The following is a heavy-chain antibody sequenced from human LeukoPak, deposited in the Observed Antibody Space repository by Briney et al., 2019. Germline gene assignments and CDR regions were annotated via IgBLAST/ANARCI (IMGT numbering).Heavy chain of an antibody. J-gene: IGHJ3*02. CDR2: ISSSSSYM. Sequence: PGGSLRLSCAASGFTFSSYSMNWVRQAPGKGLEWVSSISSSSSYMYYADSVKGRFTISRDNAKNSLYLQMNSLRAEDTAVYYCARENEIGGFAFDIWGQGTMVTVSS. D-gene: IGHD1-1*01. V-gene: IGHV3-21*01. CDR3: ARENEIGGFAFDI. CDR1: GFTFSSYS.